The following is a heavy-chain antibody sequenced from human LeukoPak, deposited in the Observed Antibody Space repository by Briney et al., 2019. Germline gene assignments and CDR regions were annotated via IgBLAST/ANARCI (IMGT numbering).Heavy chain of an antibody. CDR3: ARTFRYCSSISCYSWGFDP. CDR2: IYHSGST. Sequence: SETLSLTCTVSGYSISSGYYWGWIRQPPGKGLEWIGSIYHSGSTYYNPSLKSRVTISVDTSKNQFSLKLSSVTAADTAVYYCARTFRYCSSISCYSWGFDPWGQGTLVTVSS. J-gene: IGHJ5*02. D-gene: IGHD2-2*02. V-gene: IGHV4-38-2*02. CDR1: GYSISSGYY.